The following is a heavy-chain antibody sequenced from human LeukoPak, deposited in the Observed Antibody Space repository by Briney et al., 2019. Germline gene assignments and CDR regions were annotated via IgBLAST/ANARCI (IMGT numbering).Heavy chain of an antibody. D-gene: IGHD6-6*01. V-gene: IGHV4-59*01. Sequence: SETLSLTCTVSGGSISSYYWSWIRQPPGKGLEWIGYIYYSGSTNYNPSLKSRVIISVDTSKNQFSLKLSSVTAADTAVYYCARAIAAPRTHFDYWGQGTLVTVSS. CDR1: GGSISSYY. J-gene: IGHJ4*02. CDR3: ARAIAAPRTHFDY. CDR2: IYYSGST.